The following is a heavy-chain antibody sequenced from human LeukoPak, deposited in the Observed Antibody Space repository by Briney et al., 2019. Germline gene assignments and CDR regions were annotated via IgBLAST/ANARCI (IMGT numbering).Heavy chain of an antibody. CDR1: GFTFSSYG. J-gene: IGHJ4*02. D-gene: IGHD3-22*01. CDR3: AKDGNYYDSSGYF. CDR2: IRYDGSNK. V-gene: IGHV3-30*02. Sequence: GSLRLSCAASGFTFSSYGMHWVRQAPGKGLEWVAFIRYDGSNKYYADSVKGRFTISRDNSKNTLYLQMNSLRAEDTAVYYCAKDGNYYDSSGYFWGQGTLVTVSS.